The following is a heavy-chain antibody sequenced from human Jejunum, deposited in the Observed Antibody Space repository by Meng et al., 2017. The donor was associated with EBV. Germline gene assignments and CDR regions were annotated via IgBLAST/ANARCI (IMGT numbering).Heavy chain of an antibody. CDR2: ISDNEGT. D-gene: IGHD1-14*01. CDR3: ARGPDHSTQGY. J-gene: IGHJ4*02. V-gene: IGHV4-34*01. CDR1: DGSFSGYY. Sequence: QVQIHQWGEGMLKAWETCSLICAVYDGSFSGYYWSWIRQPPGKGLEWIGEISDNEGTKYNPSLKSRVTVSLDTSKNQFSLRLSSVTAADTALYYCARGPDHSTQGYWGQGTLVTVSS.